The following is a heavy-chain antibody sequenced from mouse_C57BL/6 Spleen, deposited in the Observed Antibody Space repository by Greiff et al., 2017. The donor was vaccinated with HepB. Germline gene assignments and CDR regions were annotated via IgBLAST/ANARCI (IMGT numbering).Heavy chain of an antibody. CDR2: ISSGSSTI. V-gene: IGHV5-17*01. Sequence: EVQLVESGGGLVKPGGSLKLSCAASGFTFSDYGMHWVRQAPEKGLEWVAYISSGSSTIYYADTVKGRFTISRDNAKNNLFLQMTSLRSEDTAMYYCARCYYYGSSLDYWGQGTTLTVSS. CDR3: ARCYYYGSSLDY. J-gene: IGHJ2*01. D-gene: IGHD1-1*01. CDR1: GFTFSDYG.